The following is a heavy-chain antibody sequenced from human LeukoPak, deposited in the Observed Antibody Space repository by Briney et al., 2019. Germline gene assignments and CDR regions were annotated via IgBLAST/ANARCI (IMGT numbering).Heavy chain of an antibody. J-gene: IGHJ4*02. D-gene: IGHD1-1*01. V-gene: IGHV3-23*01. CDR1: GFTFSNYA. CDR3: AKGWSNWYFDY. Sequence: GGSLRLSCAASGFTFSNYAMSWVRQAPGKGLEWVSSISGSGGRTHYADSVKGRFTISRDNSKNTLYLQMNSLRAEDTAVYYCAKGWSNWYFDYWGQGTLVTVSS. CDR2: ISGSGGRT.